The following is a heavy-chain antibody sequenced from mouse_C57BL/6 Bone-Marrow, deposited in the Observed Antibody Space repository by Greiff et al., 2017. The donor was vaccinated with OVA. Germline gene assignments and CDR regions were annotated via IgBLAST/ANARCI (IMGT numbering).Heavy chain of an antibody. J-gene: IGHJ4*01. CDR3: ARCGYYPSYAMDY. CDR1: GYTFTSYW. Sequence: QVQLQQPGAELVKPGASVKLSCKASGYTFTSYWMHWVKQRPGQGLEWIGMIHPNSGSTNYNEKFKSKATLTVDKSSSTAYMQLSSLTSEDSAVDYCARCGYYPSYAMDYWGQGTSVTVSS. V-gene: IGHV1-64*01. CDR2: IHPNSGST. D-gene: IGHD2-3*01.